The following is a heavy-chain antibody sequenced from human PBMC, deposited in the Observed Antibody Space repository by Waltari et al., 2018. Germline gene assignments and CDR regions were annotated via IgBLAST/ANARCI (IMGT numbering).Heavy chain of an antibody. V-gene: IGHV1-18*01. Sequence: QVQLVQSGAEVKKPGASGKVSCKTSGVTFTSYGISWVRQAPGQGLEWMGWISAYNGNTNSAQKLQGRVTMTTDTSTSTAYMELRSLRSDDTAVYYCARDKSVYSYQPIDYWGQGTLVTVSS. CDR1: GVTFTSYG. CDR3: ARDKSVYSYQPIDY. D-gene: IGHD6-13*01. J-gene: IGHJ4*02. CDR2: ISAYNGNT.